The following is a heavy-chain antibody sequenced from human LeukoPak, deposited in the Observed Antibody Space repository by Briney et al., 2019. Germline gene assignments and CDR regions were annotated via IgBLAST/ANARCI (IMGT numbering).Heavy chain of an antibody. J-gene: IGHJ3*02. Sequence: ASVKVSWKVSGYTLTELSMHWVRQAPGKGLEWMGGFDPEDSETIYAQKFQGRVTMTEDTSTDTAYMELSSLRSEDTAVYYCATALGFDCSGGSCYDAFDIWGQGTMVTVSS. CDR2: FDPEDSET. CDR1: GYTLTELS. CDR3: ATALGFDCSGGSCYDAFDI. V-gene: IGHV1-24*01. D-gene: IGHD2-15*01.